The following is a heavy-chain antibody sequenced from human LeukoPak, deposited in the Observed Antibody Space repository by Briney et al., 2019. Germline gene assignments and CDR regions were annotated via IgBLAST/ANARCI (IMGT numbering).Heavy chain of an antibody. CDR3: AKALLGYCSSTSCYTPWDY. Sequence: GGSLRLSCAASGFTFSTYAMSWVRQAPGKGLEWVSAISGSGGSTYYADSVKGRFTISRDNSKNTLYLQMNSLRAEDTAVYYCAKALLGYCSSTSCYTPWDYWGQGTLVTVSS. D-gene: IGHD2-2*02. CDR2: ISGSGGST. J-gene: IGHJ4*02. CDR1: GFTFSTYA. V-gene: IGHV3-23*01.